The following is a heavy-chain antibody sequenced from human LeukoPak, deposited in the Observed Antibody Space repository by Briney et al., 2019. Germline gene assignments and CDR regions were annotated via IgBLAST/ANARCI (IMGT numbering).Heavy chain of an antibody. V-gene: IGHV1-2*06. CDR2: INPNSGGT. Sequence: ASVKVSCKASGYTFTGYYMHWVRQAPGQGLEWMGRINPNSGGTNYAQKFQGRVTMTRDTSISTAYMELSRLRSDDTAVYYCARESWGYSGYDTIFDYWAREPWSPSPQ. J-gene: IGHJ4*02. CDR3: ARESWGYSGYDTIFDY. D-gene: IGHD5-12*01. CDR1: GYTFTGYY.